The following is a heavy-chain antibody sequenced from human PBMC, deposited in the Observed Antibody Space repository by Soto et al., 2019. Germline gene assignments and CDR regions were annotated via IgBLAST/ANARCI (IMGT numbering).Heavy chain of an antibody. V-gene: IGHV1-18*01. CDR3: ARGRWLQLWGDY. J-gene: IGHJ4*02. CDR1: GYTFANYG. Sequence: QVQLVQSGAEVKKPGASVKVSCKASGYTFANYGISWVRQAPGQGLEWMGWISAYNGNTKYAQNLQGRVPMTTDTSTSTAYMELRSLTSDDTAVYYCARGRWLQLWGDYWGQGTLVTVSS. CDR2: ISAYNGNT. D-gene: IGHD5-12*01.